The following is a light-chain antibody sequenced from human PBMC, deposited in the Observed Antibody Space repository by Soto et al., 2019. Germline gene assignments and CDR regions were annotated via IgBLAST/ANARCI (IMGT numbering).Light chain of an antibody. CDR1: QSVSSN. V-gene: IGKV3-15*01. CDR2: GAS. CDR3: QHYNNWPT. Sequence: EIVMTQSPATLSVSPGERATLSCRASQSVSSNLAWYQQKPGQAPRLLIYGASTRATGIPARFSGSGSGTEFTLNISSLQSEDFAVYYCQHYNNWPTFGQGTKVEIK. J-gene: IGKJ1*01.